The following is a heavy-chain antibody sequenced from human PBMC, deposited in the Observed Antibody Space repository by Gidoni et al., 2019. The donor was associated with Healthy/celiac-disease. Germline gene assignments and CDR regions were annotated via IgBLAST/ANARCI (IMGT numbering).Heavy chain of an antibody. Sequence: EVQLVQSGAEVKKPGESRTISCQGSGYSFSSYWIGWVRQMHGKGLVWMGIIYPGDSDTSYSPSFHGQVTISADKSISTAFLQWSSLKASDTAMYYCARHENVLRFFAWLAFDQWGQGTLVTVSS. CDR1: GYSFSSYW. CDR2: IYPGDSDT. CDR3: ARHENVLRFFAWLAFDQ. J-gene: IGHJ4*02. D-gene: IGHD3-3*01. V-gene: IGHV5-51*01.